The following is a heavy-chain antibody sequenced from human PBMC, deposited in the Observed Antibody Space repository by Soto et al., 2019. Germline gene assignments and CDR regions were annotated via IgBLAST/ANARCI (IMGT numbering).Heavy chain of an antibody. D-gene: IGHD3-16*01. CDR3: ARGGYYDKVWGKMNYYGLDV. V-gene: IGHV1-18*01. Sequence: ASVKVSCKASGYIFVNYGIAWVRQAPGQGLEWMGWISPYTGNTHSATQVQGRLTMTTDTSTSTVYMELRSLRSDDTAVYYCARGGYYDKVWGKMNYYGLDVWGQGTTVTVSS. CDR2: ISPYTGNT. J-gene: IGHJ6*02. CDR1: GYIFVNYG.